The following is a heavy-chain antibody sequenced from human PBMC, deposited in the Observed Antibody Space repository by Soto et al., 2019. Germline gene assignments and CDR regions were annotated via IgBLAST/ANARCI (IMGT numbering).Heavy chain of an antibody. Sequence: QVQLVESGGGVAQPGRSLRLSCAVSGFTFNNYGMHWVRQAPGRGLEWVATISYDGNDKYYADSVKGRFIISRDNSKSTLNLQMNNLRAEDTALYYCVRGLDSGHRFSDYWGQGTPVTVSS. CDR2: ISYDGNDK. V-gene: IGHV3-33*01. J-gene: IGHJ4*02. CDR1: GFTFNNYG. D-gene: IGHD5-12*01. CDR3: VRGLDSGHRFSDY.